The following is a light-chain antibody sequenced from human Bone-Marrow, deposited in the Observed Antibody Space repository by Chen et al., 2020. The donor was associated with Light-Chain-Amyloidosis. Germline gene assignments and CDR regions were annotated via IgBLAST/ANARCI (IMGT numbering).Light chain of an antibody. CDR1: NIGSTS. Sequence: SYVLTQPSSVSVAPGQTATIACGGNNIGSTSVHWYQQTPGQAPLLVVYDDSDRPSGIPERLSGSNSGNTATLTISRVEAGDEADYYCQVWDRSSDQVVFGGGTKLTVL. V-gene: IGLV3-21*02. CDR2: DDS. J-gene: IGLJ2*01. CDR3: QVWDRSSDQVV.